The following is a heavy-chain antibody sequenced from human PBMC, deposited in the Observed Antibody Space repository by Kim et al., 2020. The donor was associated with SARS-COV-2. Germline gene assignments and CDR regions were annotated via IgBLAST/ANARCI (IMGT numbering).Heavy chain of an antibody. CDR2: ITI. Sequence: ITISYADSVKGRFTIAGDNAKNSLYLQMNSLRAEDTAVYYCASLGASVDYWGQGTLVTVSS. J-gene: IGHJ4*02. CDR3: ASLGASVDY. D-gene: IGHD1-26*01. V-gene: IGHV3-48*01.